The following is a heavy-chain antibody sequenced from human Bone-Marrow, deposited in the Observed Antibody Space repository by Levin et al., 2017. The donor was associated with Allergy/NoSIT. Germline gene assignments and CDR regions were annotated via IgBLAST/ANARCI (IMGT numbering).Heavy chain of an antibody. J-gene: IGHJ3*01. Sequence: GESLKISCQGSGYSFSNYWIGWVRQMPGKGLEWMGIIYPGDSDTKYSPSFQGQVTISADKSITTAYLQWSSLKASDTAMYYCASSDSLVRGVRGAFDVWGQGAMVTVSS. CDR2: IYPGDSDT. D-gene: IGHD3-10*01. V-gene: IGHV5-51*01. CDR3: ASSDSLVRGVRGAFDV. CDR1: GYSFSNYW.